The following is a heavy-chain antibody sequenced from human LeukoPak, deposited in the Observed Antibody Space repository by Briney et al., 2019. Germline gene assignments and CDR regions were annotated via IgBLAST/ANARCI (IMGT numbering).Heavy chain of an antibody. V-gene: IGHV1-69*04. CDR2: IIPILGIA. J-gene: IGHJ6*02. CDR1: GGTFNSYA. CDR3: ARDITMVRGVNYGMDV. Sequence: SVKVSCKASGGTFNSYAISWVRQAPGQGLEWMGRIIPILGIANYAQKFQGRVTITADKSTSTAYMELSSLRSEDTAVYYCARDITMVRGVNYGMDVWGQGTTVTVSS. D-gene: IGHD3-10*01.